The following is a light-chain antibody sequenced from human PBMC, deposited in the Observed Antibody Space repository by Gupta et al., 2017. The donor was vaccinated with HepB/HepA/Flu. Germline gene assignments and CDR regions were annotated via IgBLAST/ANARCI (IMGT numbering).Light chain of an antibody. V-gene: IGKV1-39*01. J-gene: IGKJ2*01. CDR3: QQGYSTPQT. Sequence: DIQMTQSPSFLSASVGDRVTITCRAPQSISNSLNWYQQEPGKAPKLLIYAAIRLLSGVPSRFSGSKSGTLFTLTISSLHPEDFATYYCQQGYSTPQTFGQGTKVEI. CDR1: QSISNS. CDR2: AAI.